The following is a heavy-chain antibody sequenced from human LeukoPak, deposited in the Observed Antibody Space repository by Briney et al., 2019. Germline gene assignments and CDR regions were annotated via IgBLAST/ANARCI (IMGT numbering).Heavy chain of an antibody. J-gene: IGHJ6*02. CDR1: GVSISSGGYY. V-gene: IGHV4-31*03. CDR3: ARGRVTRGSYPHYYYYGMDV. CDR2: IYYSGST. Sequence: NPSETLSLTCTVSGVSISSGGYYWSWIRQHPGKGLEWIGYIYYSGSTNYNPSLKSRVTISVDTSKNQFSLKLSSVTAADTAVYYCARGRVTRGSYPHYYYYGMDVWGQGTTVTVSS. D-gene: IGHD1-26*01.